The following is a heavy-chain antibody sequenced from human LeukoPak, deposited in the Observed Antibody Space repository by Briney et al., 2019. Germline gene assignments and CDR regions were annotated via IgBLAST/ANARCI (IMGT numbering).Heavy chain of an antibody. CDR1: GFTFSSYS. CDR3: ARDAPRATIFGVVIIVDYMDV. Sequence: GGSLRLSCAASGFTFSSYSMNWVRQAPGKGLEWVSSISSSSSYIYYADSVKGRFTISRDNAKNSLYLQTNSLRAEDTAVYYCARDAPRATIFGVVIIVDYMDVWGKGTTVTVSS. J-gene: IGHJ6*03. CDR2: ISSSSSYI. D-gene: IGHD3-3*01. V-gene: IGHV3-21*01.